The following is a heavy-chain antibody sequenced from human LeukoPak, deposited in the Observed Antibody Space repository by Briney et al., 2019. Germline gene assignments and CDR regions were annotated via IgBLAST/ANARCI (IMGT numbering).Heavy chain of an antibody. V-gene: IGHV2-5*02. CDR1: GFSLSTSGVG. CDR2: IYWDDDK. D-gene: IGHD3-10*01. Sequence: GSGPTLVKPTQTLTLTCTYSGFSLSTSGVGVGWIRQPPGKALEWLALIYWDDDKRYSPSLKSRLTITKDTSKNQVVLTMTNMDPVDTATYYCAHALWFGEFLNRFDPWGQGTLVTVSS. CDR3: AHALWFGEFLNRFDP. J-gene: IGHJ5*02.